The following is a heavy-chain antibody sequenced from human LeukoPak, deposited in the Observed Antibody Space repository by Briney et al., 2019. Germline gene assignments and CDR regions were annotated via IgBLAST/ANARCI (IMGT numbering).Heavy chain of an antibody. V-gene: IGHV3-23*01. J-gene: IGHJ4*02. CDR3: AKHYGSGTYYNFLDY. CDR2: ISWSADTT. Sequence: GGSLRLSCVASGFTFSNYAVSWVRQAPGKGLEWVSAISWSADTTYYADSVKGRFTISRDNSMNTLYLQMHSLRAEDTAVYYCAKHYGSGTYYNFLDYWGQGTLVTVSS. D-gene: IGHD3-10*01. CDR1: GFTFSNYA.